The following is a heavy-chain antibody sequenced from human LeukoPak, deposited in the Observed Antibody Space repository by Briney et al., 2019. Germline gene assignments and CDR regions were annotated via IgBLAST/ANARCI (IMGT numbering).Heavy chain of an antibody. V-gene: IGHV1-24*01. CDR2: FDPEDGET. D-gene: IGHD3-22*01. CDR3: AKDPTYYYDSSGYFDY. CDR1: GYTLTELS. Sequence: ASVKVSCKVSGYTLTELSMHWVRQAPGKGLEWMGGFDPEDGETIYAQKFQGRVTMTEDTSTDTAYMELSSLRSEDTAVYYCAKDPTYYYDSSGYFDYWGQGTLVTVSS. J-gene: IGHJ4*02.